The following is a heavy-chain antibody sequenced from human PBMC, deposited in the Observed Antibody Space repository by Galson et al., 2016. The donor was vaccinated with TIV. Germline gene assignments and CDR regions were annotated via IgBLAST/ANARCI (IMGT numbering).Heavy chain of an antibody. Sequence: SLRLSCAASGFTFSSFAVSWVRQAPGKGLEWVSGISAGGGRTNYAESVKGRFTISRDNPKNTLYLQMSSLRAEDTAVYFCAKMDSSGFDYVRRFAFWGQGTLATVSS. CDR3: AKMDSSGFDYVRRFAF. J-gene: IGHJ4*02. CDR2: ISAGGGRT. V-gene: IGHV3-23*01. CDR1: GFTFSSFA. D-gene: IGHD3-22*01.